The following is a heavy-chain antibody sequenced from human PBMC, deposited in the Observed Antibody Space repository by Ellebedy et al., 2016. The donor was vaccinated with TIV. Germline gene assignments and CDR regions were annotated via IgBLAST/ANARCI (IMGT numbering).Heavy chain of an antibody. Sequence: GESLKISCAASGFAFSDYWMTWVRQAPGKGLEWVANIKQVGSQKYYVDSVKGRFTISRDNAKSSLYLQMNSLRAEDTAVYYCARGYSGSFDYWGQGTLVTVSS. J-gene: IGHJ4*02. CDR2: IKQVGSQK. V-gene: IGHV3-7*03. CDR3: ARGYSGSFDY. D-gene: IGHD5-12*01. CDR1: GFAFSDYW.